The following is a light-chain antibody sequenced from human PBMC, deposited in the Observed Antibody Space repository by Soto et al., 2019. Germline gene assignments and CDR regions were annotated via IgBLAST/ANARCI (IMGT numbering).Light chain of an antibody. Sequence: QSALTHPPSASGSPVPSVTISCTGTSSDVGDYNFVSWYQQHPGNAPKLMIYEVSKRPSGVPDRFSGSKSGNTASLTVSGLQAEDEADYYCSSYVGSNNVFGTGTKLTVL. CDR3: SSYVGSNNV. CDR1: SSDVGDYNF. V-gene: IGLV2-8*01. J-gene: IGLJ1*01. CDR2: EVS.